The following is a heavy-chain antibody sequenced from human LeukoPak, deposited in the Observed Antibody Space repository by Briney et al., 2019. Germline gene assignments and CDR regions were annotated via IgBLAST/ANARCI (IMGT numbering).Heavy chain of an antibody. D-gene: IGHD2-2*01. J-gene: IGHJ4*02. CDR2: IYYSGST. V-gene: IGHV4-59*08. Sequence: TSETLSLTCTVSVASISSYYWSWTRQPPGKGLEWIGYIYYSGSTTYNPSLKSPVTISVDTSKNQFSLKLSSVTAADTAVYYCARRLGSSSTGFDYWGQGTLVTVSS. CDR1: VASISSYY. CDR3: ARRLGSSSTGFDY.